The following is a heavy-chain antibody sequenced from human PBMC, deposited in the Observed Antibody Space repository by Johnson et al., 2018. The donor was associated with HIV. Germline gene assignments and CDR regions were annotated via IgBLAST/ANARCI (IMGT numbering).Heavy chain of an antibody. CDR2: IRYDGSNK. J-gene: IGHJ3*02. D-gene: IGHD3-16*01. CDR1: GFTFSSYG. CDR3: AKEGEAFDI. Sequence: QVQLVESGGGVVQPGGSLRLSCAASGFTFSSYGMHWVRQAPGTGLEWVAIIRYDGSNKYYAASVKGRFTISRDDSKRTLHLQMNSLRAEDTAVYYCAKEGEAFDIWGQGTMVTVSS. V-gene: IGHV3-30*02.